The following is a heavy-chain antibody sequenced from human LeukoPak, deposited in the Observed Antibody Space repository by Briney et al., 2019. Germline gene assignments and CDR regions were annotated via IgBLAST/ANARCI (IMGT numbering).Heavy chain of an antibody. D-gene: IGHD3-10*01. CDR2: IKSKIDAGTI. V-gene: IGHV3-15*01. J-gene: IGHJ4*02. Sequence: GGSLRLSCAASGFTFSNAWMSWVRQAPGKGLEWVGRIKSKIDAGTIDYAAPVKGRFTISRDDAKNTLYLQMNSLKTEDTAVYCCTTNFYGSGPFDYWGQGTLVTVSS. CDR3: TTNFYGSGPFDY. CDR1: GFTFSNAW.